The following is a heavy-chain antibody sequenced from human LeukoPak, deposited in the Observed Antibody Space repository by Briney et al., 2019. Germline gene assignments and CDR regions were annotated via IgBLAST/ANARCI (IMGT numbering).Heavy chain of an antibody. CDR2: ISGSGGST. J-gene: IGHJ4*02. D-gene: IGHD3/OR15-3a*01. CDR3: AKHFCTGLDCSLFDS. CDR1: GFTFSSYA. V-gene: IGHV3-23*01. Sequence: GGSLRLSCAASGFTFSSYAMSWVRQAPGKGLEWVSAISGSGGSTYYADSVKGRFTISRDNSKNTLYLQMNSLRPEDTALYYCAKHFCTGLDCSLFDSWGQGTLVTVSS.